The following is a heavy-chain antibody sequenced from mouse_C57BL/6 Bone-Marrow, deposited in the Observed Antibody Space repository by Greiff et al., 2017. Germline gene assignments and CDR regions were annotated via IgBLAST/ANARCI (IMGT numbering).Heavy chain of an antibody. CDR1: GFTFSNYW. CDR2: IRLKSDNYAT. CDR3: TGGTTVVPYYYAMDY. V-gene: IGHV6-3*01. J-gene: IGHJ4*01. Sequence: EVKLMESGGGLVQPGGSMKLSCVASGFTFSNYWMNWVRQSPEKGLEWVAQIRLKSDNYATHYAESVKGRFTISRDDSKSSVYLQMNNLRAEDTGIYYCTGGTTVVPYYYAMDYWGQGTSVTVSS. D-gene: IGHD1-1*01.